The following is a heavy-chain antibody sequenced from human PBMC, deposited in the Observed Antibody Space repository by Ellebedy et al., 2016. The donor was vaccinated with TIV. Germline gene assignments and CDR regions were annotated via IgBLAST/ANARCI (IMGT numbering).Heavy chain of an antibody. D-gene: IGHD5-24*01. Sequence: ASVKVSCKASGYTFTGYYMHWVRQAPGQGLEWMGWINPNSGGTNYAQKFQGRVTMTRDTSISTAYMELSRLRSDDTAVYYCARTHEIGVRFDYWGQGTLVTVSS. V-gene: IGHV1-2*02. CDR1: GYTFTGYY. CDR2: INPNSGGT. CDR3: ARTHEIGVRFDY. J-gene: IGHJ4*02.